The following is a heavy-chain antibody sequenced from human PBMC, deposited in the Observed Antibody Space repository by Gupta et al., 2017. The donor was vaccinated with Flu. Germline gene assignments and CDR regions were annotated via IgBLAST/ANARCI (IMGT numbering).Heavy chain of an antibody. D-gene: IGHD3-16*01. Sequence: QVQLVQSGGGVVLPGSSLRLSCAASGLIFSDEGMHWARQVQGRGLVWMGVMCDDGRLQGYADSVRGRSTSSIYKYENNLIPQVTTLRRDDTALYYYAKGGHHHWGFDVEYWGQGTLVTVSS. J-gene: IGHJ4*02. CDR3: AKGGHHHWGFDVEY. CDR2: MCDDGRLQ. CDR1: GLIFSDEG. V-gene: IGHV3-30*18.